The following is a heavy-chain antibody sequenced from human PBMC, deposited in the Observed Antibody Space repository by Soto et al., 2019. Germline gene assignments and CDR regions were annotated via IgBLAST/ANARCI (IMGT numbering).Heavy chain of an antibody. CDR1: GYSFTSYW. CDR3: ARAGWSGYYTFNWFDP. D-gene: IGHD3-3*01. CDR2: IYPGDSDT. J-gene: IGHJ5*02. Sequence: GESLKISCKGSGYSFTSYWISWVRQMPGKGLEWMGIIYPGDSDTRYSPSFQGQVTISADKSISTAYLQWSSLKASDTAMYYCARAGWSGYYTFNWFDPWGQGTLVTVSS. V-gene: IGHV5-51*01.